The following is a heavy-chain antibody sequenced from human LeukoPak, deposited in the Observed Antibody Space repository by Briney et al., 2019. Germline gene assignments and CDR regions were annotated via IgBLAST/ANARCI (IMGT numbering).Heavy chain of an antibody. V-gene: IGHV3-23*01. D-gene: IGHD6-19*01. Sequence: GGSLRLSCAASGFTFSSYVMSWVRQAPGKGLGWVPAITGSGDSTYYADSVKGRFTISRDNSKNTLYLQMNSLRAEDTAVYYCAKRGPAGAGKSPDYFEYWGQGTLVTVSS. CDR3: AKRGPAGAGKSPDYFEY. CDR2: ITGSGDST. CDR1: GFTFSSYV. J-gene: IGHJ4*02.